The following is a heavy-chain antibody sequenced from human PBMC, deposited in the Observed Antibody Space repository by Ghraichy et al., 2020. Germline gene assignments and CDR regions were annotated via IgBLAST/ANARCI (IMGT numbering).Heavy chain of an antibody. J-gene: IGHJ4*02. Sequence: GESLNISCAASGFTFSSYAMHWVRQAPGKGLEWVAVISYDGSNKYYADSVKGRFTISRDNSKNTLYLQMNSLRAEDTAVYYCARGAWSYWGQGTLVTVSS. D-gene: IGHD2-15*01. V-gene: IGHV3-30*04. CDR1: GFTFSSYA. CDR3: ARGAWSY. CDR2: ISYDGSNK.